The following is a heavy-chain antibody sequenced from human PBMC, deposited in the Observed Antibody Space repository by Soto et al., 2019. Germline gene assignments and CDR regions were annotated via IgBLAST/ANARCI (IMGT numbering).Heavy chain of an antibody. CDR3: ARLPVPPASGYPGYYYYMDV. D-gene: IGHD3-3*01. Sequence: SETLSLTCTVSGGSISSYYWSWIRQPPGKGLEWIGYIYYSGSTNYNPSLKSRVTISVDTSKNQFSLKLSSVTAADTAVYYCARLPVPPASGYPGYYYYMDVWGKGTTVTVSS. CDR1: GGSISSYY. V-gene: IGHV4-59*01. CDR2: IYYSGST. J-gene: IGHJ6*03.